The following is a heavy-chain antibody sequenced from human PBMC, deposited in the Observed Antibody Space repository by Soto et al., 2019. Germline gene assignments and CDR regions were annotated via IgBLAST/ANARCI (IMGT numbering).Heavy chain of an antibody. CDR3: ATDGDFLSGFYGWFGA. Sequence: EVQLVESGGGLVQPGGSLRLVCVVSGSTLESLWMAWVRQAPGKGLEWVANIRQDGTEIDYVEAGRGRFIIPRDSDRKSVYMQLNSLGVEDSARYYCATDGDFLSGFYGWFGAWGQGTLVTVSS. CDR1: GSTLESLW. D-gene: IGHD3-3*01. CDR2: IRQDGTEI. V-gene: IGHV3-7*01. J-gene: IGHJ5*02.